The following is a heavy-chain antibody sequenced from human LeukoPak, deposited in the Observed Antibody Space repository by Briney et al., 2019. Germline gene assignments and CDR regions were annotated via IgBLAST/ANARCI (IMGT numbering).Heavy chain of an antibody. CDR1: GFTFDDYA. CDR2: ISSSSSYI. D-gene: IGHD3-3*01. CDR3: ARDLEAVRFLEWSLDAFDI. V-gene: IGHV3-21*01. Sequence: GRSLRLSCAASGFTFDDYAMHWVRQAPGKGLEWVSSISSSSSYIYYADSVKGRFTITRDNAKNSLYLQMNSLRAEDTAVYYCARDLEAVRFLEWSLDAFDIWGQGTMVTVSS. J-gene: IGHJ3*02.